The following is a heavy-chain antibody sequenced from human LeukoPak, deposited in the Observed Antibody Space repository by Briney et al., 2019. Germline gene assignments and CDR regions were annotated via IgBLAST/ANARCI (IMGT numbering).Heavy chain of an antibody. CDR1: GFTFSSFA. J-gene: IGHJ4*02. Sequence: GRSLRLSCVASGFTFSSFAMHWVRQAPGKGLEWVSSISGTSDNKNYADSVKGRFTISRDNAKNSVYLQMTSLTAEDTAVYYCARDHYGDYGFDYWGQGTLVTVSS. D-gene: IGHD4-17*01. V-gene: IGHV3-21*01. CDR3: ARDHYGDYGFDY. CDR2: ISGTSDNK.